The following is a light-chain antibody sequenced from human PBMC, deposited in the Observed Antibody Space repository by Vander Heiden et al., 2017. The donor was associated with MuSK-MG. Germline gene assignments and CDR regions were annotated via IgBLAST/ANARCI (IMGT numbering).Light chain of an antibody. CDR3: QSTDRSSIHDWV. Sequence: SYDLTQPSAVSVSPGQTARITCSGDALSKEYAYWYQQKAGQAPIVIIYKDTERPSGVPERFSGSTSGTTVTLTISGVQAEDEADYYCQSTDRSSIHDWVFGGGTKLTVL. V-gene: IGLV3-25*03. J-gene: IGLJ3*02. CDR2: KDT. CDR1: ALSKEY.